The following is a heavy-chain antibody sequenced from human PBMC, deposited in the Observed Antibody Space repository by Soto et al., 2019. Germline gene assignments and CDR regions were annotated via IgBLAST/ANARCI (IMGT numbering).Heavy chain of an antibody. Sequence: GGSLRLSCAASGFTFSDYYMSWIRQAPGKGLEWVSYISSSGGLIYYADSVKGRFTISRDNARKSLYLQMRSLRAEDSAVYYCARDRYDFWSGSDHYGLDVWGQGTTVTVSS. D-gene: IGHD3-3*01. CDR3: ARDRYDFWSGSDHYGLDV. CDR2: ISSSGGLI. J-gene: IGHJ6*02. CDR1: GFTFSDYY. V-gene: IGHV3-11*01.